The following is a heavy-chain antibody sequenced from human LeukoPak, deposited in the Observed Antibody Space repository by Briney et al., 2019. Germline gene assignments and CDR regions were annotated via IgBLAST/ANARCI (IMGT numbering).Heavy chain of an antibody. J-gene: IGHJ4*02. CDR1: GFTFISYA. CDR2: ISGSGGNT. V-gene: IGHV3-23*01. CDR3: VLGSPFDY. Sequence: GGSLRLSCAASGFTFISYAVTWVRQDPGKGLEWVSVISGSGGNTYYADSVKGRLTIYKDNANNSLSLQMNRLRDEDTAVYYCVLGSPFDYWGQGTLVTVSS. D-gene: IGHD3-10*01.